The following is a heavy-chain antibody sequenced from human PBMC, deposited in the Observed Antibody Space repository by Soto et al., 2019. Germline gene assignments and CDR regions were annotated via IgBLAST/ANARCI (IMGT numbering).Heavy chain of an antibody. Sequence: GGSLRLSCAASGFTFGSYAMTWVRQAPGKGLEWVATISGSAGSTYYADSVKGRFTISRDNSKNTLYVQMKSLRGEDTAVYYCAKESSSTYFTLDYWGQGTLVTVSS. CDR2: ISGSAGST. CDR1: GFTFGSYA. J-gene: IGHJ4*02. D-gene: IGHD2-2*01. CDR3: AKESSSTYFTLDY. V-gene: IGHV3-23*01.